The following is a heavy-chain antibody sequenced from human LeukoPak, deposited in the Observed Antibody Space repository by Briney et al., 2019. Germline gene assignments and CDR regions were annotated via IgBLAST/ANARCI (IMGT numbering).Heavy chain of an antibody. Sequence: GRSLRLSCAASGFTFSIYGMHWVRQAPGKGLEWVAVISYDGSNKDYADSVKGRFTISRDHSKNTLYLQMNSLRADDTAVYYCAKDMNSWRDGSGLGDYFDYWGQGTLVTVSS. D-gene: IGHD6-19*01. CDR2: ISYDGSNK. CDR1: GFTFSIYG. J-gene: IGHJ4*02. CDR3: AKDMNSWRDGSGLGDYFDY. V-gene: IGHV3-30*18.